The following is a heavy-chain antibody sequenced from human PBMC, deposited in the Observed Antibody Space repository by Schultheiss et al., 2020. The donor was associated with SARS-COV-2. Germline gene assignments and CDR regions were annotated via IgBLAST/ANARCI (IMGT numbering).Heavy chain of an antibody. D-gene: IGHD2-2*03. CDR3: ARDFLSGYCSSTSCYFDY. CDR2: ISAYNGNT. J-gene: IGHJ4*02. CDR1: GYTFTSYG. Sequence: ASVKVSCKASGYTFTSYGISWVRQAPGQGLEWMGWISAYNGNTNYAQKLQGRVTMTTDTSTSTAYMELRSLRSDDTAVYYCARDFLSGYCSSTSCYFDYWGQGTLVNVSS. V-gene: IGHV1-18*01.